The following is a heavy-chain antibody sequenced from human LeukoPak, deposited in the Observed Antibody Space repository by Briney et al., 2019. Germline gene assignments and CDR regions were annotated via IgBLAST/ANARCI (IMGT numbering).Heavy chain of an antibody. J-gene: IGHJ4*02. Sequence: GGSLRLSCAASGFTFSSYAMHWVRQAPGKGLEWVAVISYDGSNKYYADSVKGRFTISRDNSKNTLYLQMNSLRAEDTAVYYCARYSGLVGAMAYWGQGTLVTVSS. V-gene: IGHV3-30-3*01. D-gene: IGHD1-26*01. CDR2: ISYDGSNK. CDR1: GFTFSSYA. CDR3: ARYSGLVGAMAY.